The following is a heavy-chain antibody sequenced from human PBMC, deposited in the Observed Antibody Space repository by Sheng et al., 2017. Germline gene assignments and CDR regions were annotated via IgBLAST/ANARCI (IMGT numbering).Heavy chain of an antibody. CDR3: AREPKRWLQNSYFDY. Sequence: QVQLVESGGGVVQPGRSLRLSCAASGFTFSSYGMHWVRQAPGKGLEWVAVIWYDGSNKYYADSVKGRFTISRDNSKNTLYLQMNSLRAEDTAVYYCAREPKRWLQNSYFDYWGQGTLVT. J-gene: IGHJ4*02. D-gene: IGHD5-12*01. CDR1: GFTFSSYG. CDR2: IWYDGSNK. V-gene: IGHV3-33*01.